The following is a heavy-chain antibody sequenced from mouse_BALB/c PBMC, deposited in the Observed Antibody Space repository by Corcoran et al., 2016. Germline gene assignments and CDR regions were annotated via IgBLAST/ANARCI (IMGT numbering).Heavy chain of an antibody. J-gene: IGHJ4*01. Sequence: QIQLVQSGPELKKPGETVKISGKASGYTFTNYGMNWVKQAPGKGLKWMGWINTYTGEPPYADDFKGRFAFSLDTSARTAYLQINNLKNEDTATYFCAREPYAMDYWGQGTSVTVSS. V-gene: IGHV9-3-1*01. CDR1: GYTFTNYG. CDR3: AREPYAMDY. CDR2: INTYTGEP.